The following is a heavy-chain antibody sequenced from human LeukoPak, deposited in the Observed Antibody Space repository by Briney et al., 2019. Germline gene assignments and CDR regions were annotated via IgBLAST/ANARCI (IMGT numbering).Heavy chain of an antibody. CDR2: VKGDGSFT. J-gene: IGHJ4*02. CDR3: ARGFLSGYDLGGVDY. Sequence: GGSLRLSCAASGFTFSSYWMHWVRQAPGKGLVCVSRVKGDGSFTNYADSVYGRFTISRGNAKNTLYLHMHSLRAEDTAVYYCARGFLSGYDLGGVDYWGQGTLVTVSS. CDR1: GFTFSSYW. D-gene: IGHD5-12*01. V-gene: IGHV3-74*01.